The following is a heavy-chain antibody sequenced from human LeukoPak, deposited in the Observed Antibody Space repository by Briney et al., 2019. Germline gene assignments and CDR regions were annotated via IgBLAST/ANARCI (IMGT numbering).Heavy chain of an antibody. CDR3: ARGSRGYSYGPFYYYMDV. Sequence: GESLKISCKGSGYSFSSYWIGRVRQMPGKGLEWMGIIYPGDSDTRYSPSFQGQVTISADKSISTAYLQWSSLKASDTAMYYCARGSRGYSYGPFYYYMDVWGKGTTVTVSS. D-gene: IGHD5-18*01. J-gene: IGHJ6*03. CDR1: GYSFSSYW. CDR2: IYPGDSDT. V-gene: IGHV5-51*01.